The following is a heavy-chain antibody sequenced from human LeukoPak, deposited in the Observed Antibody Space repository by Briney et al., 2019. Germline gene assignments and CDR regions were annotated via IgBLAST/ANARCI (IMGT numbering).Heavy chain of an antibody. CDR3: AKPYSGYENFDY. D-gene: IGHD5-12*01. J-gene: IGHJ4*02. Sequence: PGGSLRLSCAASGFTFSIYAMSWVRQAPGKGLEWVSAISGSGGSTYYADSAKGRFTISRDNSKNTLYLQMNNLRAEDTAVYYCAKPYSGYENFDYWGQGTLVTVSS. CDR2: ISGSGGST. V-gene: IGHV3-23*01. CDR1: GFTFSIYA.